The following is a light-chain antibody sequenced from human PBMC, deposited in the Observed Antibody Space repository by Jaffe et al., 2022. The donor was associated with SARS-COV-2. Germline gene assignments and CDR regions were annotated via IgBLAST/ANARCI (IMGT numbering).Light chain of an antibody. CDR1: KLGDKY. J-gene: IGLJ2*01. CDR3: QTWDTGFFV. V-gene: IGLV3-1*01. Sequence: SYEVTQPPSVSVSPGQTASITCSGDKLGDKYVAWYQQKPGQSPVLVIYQGNKRPSGLSERFSGSDSGNTATLTISGTQATDEADYYCQTWDTGFFVFGGGTKLTVL. CDR2: QGN.